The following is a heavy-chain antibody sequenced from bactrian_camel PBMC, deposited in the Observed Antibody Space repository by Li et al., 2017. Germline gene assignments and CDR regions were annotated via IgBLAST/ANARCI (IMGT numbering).Heavy chain of an antibody. Sequence: HVQLVESGGASVQAGESLRLSCAVSGNTRSTYYWGWFRQRPGQEREAVAGVYINTGGDYYRDSVKGRFAISRDDDKNTMYLEMKSLKPEDTAMYYCAAIESSTGSRCYPNWKHDYGYWGYGTQVTVS. V-gene: IGHV3-2*01. CDR3: AAIESSTGSRCYPNWKHDYGY. CDR2: VYINTGGD. J-gene: IGHJ6*01. CDR1: GNTRSTYY. D-gene: IGHD3*01.